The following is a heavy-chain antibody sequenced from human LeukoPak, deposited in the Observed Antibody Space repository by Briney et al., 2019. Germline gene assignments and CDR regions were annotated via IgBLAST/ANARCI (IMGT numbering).Heavy chain of an antibody. CDR3: ARDAGWSGSDAFDI. CDR1: SGSISSGSYY. J-gene: IGHJ3*02. D-gene: IGHD3-3*01. V-gene: IGHV4-61*02. Sequence: SETLSLTCTVSSGSISSGSYYWRWIRQPAGKGLEWIERIYTSARTNYNPSLKSRVTISVDTSKNQLSLKLSSVTAADTAVYYCARDAGWSGSDAFDIWRQGTMVTVSS. CDR2: IYTSART.